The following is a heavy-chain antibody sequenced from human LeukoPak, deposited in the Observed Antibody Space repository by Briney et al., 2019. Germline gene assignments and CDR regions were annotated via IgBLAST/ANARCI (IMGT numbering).Heavy chain of an antibody. Sequence: GSSVKVSCKASGGTFSSYAISWVRQAPGQGLEWMGGIIPIFGTANYAQKFQGRVTITADESTSTAYMELSSLRSEDTAVYYCARYYYDSSGYYQSRVPFDYWGQGTLVTVPS. CDR3: ARYYYDSSGYYQSRVPFDY. D-gene: IGHD3-22*01. V-gene: IGHV1-69*01. CDR1: GGTFSSYA. CDR2: IIPIFGTA. J-gene: IGHJ4*02.